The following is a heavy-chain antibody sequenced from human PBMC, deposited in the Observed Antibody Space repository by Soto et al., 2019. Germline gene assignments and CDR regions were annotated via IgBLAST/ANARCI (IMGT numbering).Heavy chain of an antibody. CDR1: GGTFSSYA. V-gene: IGHV1-69*01. D-gene: IGHD3-22*01. CDR3: AAGHYYDSSGPGGLDDY. Sequence: QVQLVQSGAEVKKPGSSVKVSCKASGGTFSSYAISWVRQAPGQGLEWMGGIIPIFGTANYAQKFQGRVTITADESTSTAYMGLSSLRSEDTAVYYCAAGHYYDSSGPGGLDDYWGQGTLVTVSS. CDR2: IIPIFGTA. J-gene: IGHJ4*02.